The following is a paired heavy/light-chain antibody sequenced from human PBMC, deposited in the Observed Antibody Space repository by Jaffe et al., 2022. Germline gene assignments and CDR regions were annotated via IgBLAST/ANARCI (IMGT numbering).Heavy chain of an antibody. Sequence: EVQLVESGGGLVQPGGSLTLSCATSGFTFSLYYMTWVRQAPGKGLEWVASIKDDGSEKYYGDSVRGRFTISRDSAKNSLYLEMNSLRVDDTAVYYCARDTIGDHWGQGTVVTISS. CDR3: ARDTIGDH. CDR2: IKDDGSEK. CDR1: GFTFSLYY. J-gene: IGHJ4*02. V-gene: IGHV3-7*01. D-gene: IGHD2-2*01.
Light chain of an antibody. V-gene: IGLV3-21*04. CDR3: QVWDANSEHPGVV. CDR2: YDN. CDR1: NIGTKS. J-gene: IGLJ2*01. Sequence: SYVLTQPPSVSVAPGKTATITCGGNNIGTKSVHWSQQKPGQAPVLVIYYDNDRPSGIPDRFSGSNSGNTATLTISRVEGGDEADYYCQVWDANSEHPGVVYGGGTKLTVL.